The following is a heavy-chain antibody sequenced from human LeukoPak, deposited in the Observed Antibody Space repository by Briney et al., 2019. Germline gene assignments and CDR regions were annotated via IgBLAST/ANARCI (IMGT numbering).Heavy chain of an antibody. J-gene: IGHJ6*03. CDR3: AREGYSYGYAFSAPPYYYYYMDV. CDR2: INPSGGST. D-gene: IGHD5-18*01. V-gene: IGHV1-46*01. CDR1: GYTFTSCY. Sequence: ASVTVSCKASGYTFTSCYMHWVRQAPGQGLEWMGIINPSGGSTTYAQKFQGRVTVTRDMSTSTVYMELSSLRSEDTAMYYCAREGYSYGYAFSAPPYYYYYMDVWGKGTTVTVSS.